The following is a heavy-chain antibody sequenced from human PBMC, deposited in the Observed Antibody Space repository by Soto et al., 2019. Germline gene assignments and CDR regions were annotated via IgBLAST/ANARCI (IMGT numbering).Heavy chain of an antibody. CDR2: ISYDGSNK. CDR1: GFTFSSYG. V-gene: IGHV3-30*03. J-gene: IGHJ4*02. CDR3: AIGDDYDY. Sequence: QVQLVESGGGVVQPGRSLRLSCAASGFTFSSYGMHWVRQAPGKGLEWVAVISYDGSNKYYADSVKGRFTISRDNSKNTLYLQMNSLRAEDTAVYYGAIGDDYDYWGQGTLVTVSS.